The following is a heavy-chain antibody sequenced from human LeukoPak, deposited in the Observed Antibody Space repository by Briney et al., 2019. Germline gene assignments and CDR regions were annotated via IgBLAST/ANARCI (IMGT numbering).Heavy chain of an antibody. Sequence: ASVKVSCKASGYTFTGYYMHWVRQAPGQGLEWMGWINPNSGGTNYAQKFQGRVTMTRDTSISTAYMELSRLRSDDTAVYYCARIVVPAAISQYNWFDPWGQGTLVTVSS. D-gene: IGHD2-2*02. CDR1: GYTFTGYY. CDR2: INPNSGGT. V-gene: IGHV1-2*02. CDR3: ARIVVPAAISQYNWFDP. J-gene: IGHJ5*02.